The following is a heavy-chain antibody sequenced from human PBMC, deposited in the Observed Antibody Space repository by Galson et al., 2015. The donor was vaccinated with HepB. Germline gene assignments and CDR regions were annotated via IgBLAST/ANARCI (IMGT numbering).Heavy chain of an antibody. V-gene: IGHV3-23*01. J-gene: IGHJ4*02. CDR2: IRGSGDTT. Sequence: SLRLSCAASGFTFTSYAMSWVRQAPGKGLEWVPTIRGSGDTTHYSNSVKGRFTISRDNSRNTLFLQMNSLRAEDTAVYYCARQNWDYGDRYDYWGQGTLVTVSS. CDR3: ARQNWDYGDRYDY. D-gene: IGHD4-17*01. CDR1: GFTFTSYA.